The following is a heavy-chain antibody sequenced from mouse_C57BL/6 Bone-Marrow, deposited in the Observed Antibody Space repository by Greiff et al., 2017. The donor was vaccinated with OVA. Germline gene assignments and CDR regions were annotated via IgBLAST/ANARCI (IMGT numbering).Heavy chain of an antibody. J-gene: IGHJ4*01. CDR3: TLTTVVPYAMDY. D-gene: IGHD1-1*01. CDR1: GYTFTSYD. V-gene: IGHV1-85*01. Sequence: LQESGPELVKPGASVKLSCKASGYTFTSYDINWVKQRPGQGLAWIGWIYPRDGSTTYNEKFKGKATLTVDTSSSTAYMELHSLTSEDSAVYFCTLTTVVPYAMDYWGQGTSVTVSS. CDR2: IYPRDGST.